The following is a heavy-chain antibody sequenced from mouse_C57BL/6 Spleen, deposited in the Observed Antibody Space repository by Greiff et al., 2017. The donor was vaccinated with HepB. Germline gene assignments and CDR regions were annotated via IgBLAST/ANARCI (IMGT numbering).Heavy chain of an antibody. D-gene: IGHD1-1*01. J-gene: IGHJ4*01. Sequence: QVQLKESGAELVKPGASVKMSCKASGYTFTSYWITWVKQRPGQGLEWIGDIYPGSGSTNYNEKFKSKATLTVDTSSNTAYMQLSSLTSEDSAVYYCARGGYYYGSNYYAMDYWGQGASVTVSS. V-gene: IGHV1-55*01. CDR3: ARGGYYYGSNYYAMDY. CDR2: IYPGSGST. CDR1: GYTFTSYW.